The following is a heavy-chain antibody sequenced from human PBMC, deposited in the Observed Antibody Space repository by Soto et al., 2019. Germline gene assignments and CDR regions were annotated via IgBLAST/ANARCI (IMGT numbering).Heavy chain of an antibody. D-gene: IGHD3-9*01. J-gene: IGHJ5*02. V-gene: IGHV4-39*01. Sequence: PSETLSLTCTVSGGSIRNRSYFWGWIRQPPGKGLEWIGNIYYTGSTYYNPSLKSRVTISVDTSKNQFSLKLSSVTAADTAVFYCARSPRDILTDNHNWFDPWGQGTLVTVSS. CDR3: ARSPRDILTDNHNWFDP. CDR1: GGSIRNRSYF. CDR2: IYYTGST.